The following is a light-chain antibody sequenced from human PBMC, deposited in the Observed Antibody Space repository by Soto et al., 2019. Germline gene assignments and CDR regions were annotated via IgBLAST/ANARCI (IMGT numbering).Light chain of an antibody. J-gene: IGLJ1*01. V-gene: IGLV2-11*01. CDR3: CSYAGNYYV. CDR2: DVS. CDR1: SSDVGGYNY. Sequence: QSALTQPRSVSGSPGQSVTISCTGTSSDVGGYNYVSWYQQHPGKAPTLMIYDVSKRPSGVPDRFSGSKSGNTASLTISGLQAEDEADYYCCSYAGNYYVFGTGTKVTAL.